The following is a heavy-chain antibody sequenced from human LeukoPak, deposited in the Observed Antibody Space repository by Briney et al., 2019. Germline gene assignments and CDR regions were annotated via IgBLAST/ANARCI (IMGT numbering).Heavy chain of an antibody. J-gene: IGHJ4*02. CDR2: IYYSGST. Sequence: SETLSLTCTVSGGSISSSSYYWGWLPQPPGKGLEWIGSIYYSGSTYYNPSLKSRVTISVDTSKNQFSLKLSSVTAADTAVYYCARSDSSAFDYWGQGTLVTVSS. CDR1: GGSISSSSYY. D-gene: IGHD3-3*01. V-gene: IGHV4-39*07. CDR3: ARSDSSAFDY.